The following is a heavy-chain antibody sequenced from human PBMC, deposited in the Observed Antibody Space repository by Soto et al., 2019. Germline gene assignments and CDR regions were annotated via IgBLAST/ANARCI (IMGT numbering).Heavy chain of an antibody. Sequence: GGSLRLSCAASGFPVSSNYMSWVRQAPGKGLEWVSVIYIGGSTYYADSVKGRFTISRDNSKNTLYLQMNSLRAEDTAVYYCARDRTEQWLPYGWDYYYYGMDVWGQGTTVTVSS. V-gene: IGHV3-66*01. D-gene: IGHD6-19*01. CDR2: IYIGGST. J-gene: IGHJ6*02. CDR3: ARDRTEQWLPYGWDYYYYGMDV. CDR1: GFPVSSNY.